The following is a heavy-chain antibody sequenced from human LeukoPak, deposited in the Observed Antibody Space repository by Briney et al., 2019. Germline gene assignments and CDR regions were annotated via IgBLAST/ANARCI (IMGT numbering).Heavy chain of an antibody. CDR3: ARRKKVGVAMATIKARGYYFDY. Sequence: GASVKVSCKASGYTFTSYYMHWVRQAPGQGLEWMGIINPSGGSTSYAQKFQGRVTMTRDMSTSTVYMELSSLRSEDTAVYYCARRKKVGVAMATIKARGYYFDYWGQGTLVTVSS. D-gene: IGHD5-24*01. CDR2: INPSGGST. V-gene: IGHV1-46*01. J-gene: IGHJ4*02. CDR1: GYTFTSYY.